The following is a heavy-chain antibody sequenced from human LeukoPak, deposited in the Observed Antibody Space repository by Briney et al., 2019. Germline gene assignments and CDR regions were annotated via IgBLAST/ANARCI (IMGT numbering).Heavy chain of an antibody. CDR1: GFTFGDYA. CDR3: TRVWFGGLLYYYYGMDV. D-gene: IGHD3-10*01. V-gene: IGHV3-49*04. Sequence: PGGSLRLSCTASGFTFGDYAMSWVRQAPGKGLEWVGFIRSKAYGGTTEYAASVKGRFTISRDDSKSIAYLQMNSLKTEDTAVYYCTRVWFGGLLYYYYGMDVWGKGTTVTVSS. CDR2: IRSKAYGGTT. J-gene: IGHJ6*04.